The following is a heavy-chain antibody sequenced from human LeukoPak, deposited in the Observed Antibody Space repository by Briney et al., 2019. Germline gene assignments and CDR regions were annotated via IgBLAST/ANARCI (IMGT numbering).Heavy chain of an antibody. CDR2: IKSKTDGGTT. D-gene: IGHD3-16*02. Sequence: GGSLRLSCAASGFTFSNAWMSWVRQASGKGLEWVGRIKSKTDGGTTDYAAPVKGRFTISRDDSKNTLYLQMNSLKTEDTAVYYCTTDFYDYVWGSYRSAYFDYWGQGTLVTVSS. V-gene: IGHV3-15*01. CDR3: TTDFYDYVWGSYRSAYFDY. CDR1: GFTFSNAW. J-gene: IGHJ4*02.